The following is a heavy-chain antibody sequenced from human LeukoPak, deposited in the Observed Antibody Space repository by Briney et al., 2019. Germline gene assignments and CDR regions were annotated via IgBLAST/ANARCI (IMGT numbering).Heavy chain of an antibody. D-gene: IGHD3-3*01. CDR1: GYTFTSYY. J-gene: IGHJ4*02. CDR3: ARDLGPKYYDFWSGYLVY. CDR2: INPNSGGT. Sequence: ASVKVSCKASGYTFTSYYMHWVRQAPGQGLEWMGWINPNSGGTNYAQKFQGRVTMTRDTSISTAYMELSRLRSDDTAVYYCARDLGPKYYDFWSGYLVYWGQGTLVTVSS. V-gene: IGHV1-2*02.